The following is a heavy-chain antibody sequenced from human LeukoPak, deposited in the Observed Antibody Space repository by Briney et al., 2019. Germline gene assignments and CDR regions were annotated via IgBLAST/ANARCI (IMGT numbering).Heavy chain of an antibody. CDR1: GFIFSNYA. D-gene: IGHD3-10*01. CDR3: ARRWLGDPYGMDV. Sequence: GGSLRLSCAASGFIFSNYAMTWVRQAPGKGLEWVSIIGGVSESFYYADSVKGRFTVSRDNSKDTLYLQINSLRDEDTAVYYCARRWLGDPYGMDVWGQGTTVSVSS. V-gene: IGHV3-23*01. J-gene: IGHJ6*02. CDR2: IGGVSESF.